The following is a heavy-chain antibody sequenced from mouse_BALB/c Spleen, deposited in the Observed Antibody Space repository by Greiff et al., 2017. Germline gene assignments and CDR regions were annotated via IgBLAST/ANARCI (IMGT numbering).Heavy chain of an antibody. CDR2: ISSGGSYT. CDR3: ARGGGLDD. Sequence: EVHLVESGGGLVKPGGSLKLSCAASGFTFSSYSMSWVRQSPEKRLEWVAEISSGGSYTYYPDTVTGRFTISRDNAKNTLYLEMSSLRSEDTAMYDGARGGGLDDWGQGTTLTVAA. V-gene: IGHV5-9-4*01. CDR1: GFTFSSYS. J-gene: IGHJ2*01.